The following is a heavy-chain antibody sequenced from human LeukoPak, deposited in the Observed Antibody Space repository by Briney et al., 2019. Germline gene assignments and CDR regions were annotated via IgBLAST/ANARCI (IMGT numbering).Heavy chain of an antibody. CDR2: IKQDGSEK. D-gene: IGHD3-10*01. J-gene: IGHJ4*02. CDR3: ARDASSWFGELLYYFDY. V-gene: IGHV3-7*01. Sequence: GGSLRLSCAASGFSFSNDWMSWVRQAPGKGLEWVANIKQDGSEKYYVDSVKGRFTISRDNAKNSLYLQMNSLRAEDTAVYYCARDASSWFGELLYYFDYWGQGTLVTVSS. CDR1: GFSFSNDW.